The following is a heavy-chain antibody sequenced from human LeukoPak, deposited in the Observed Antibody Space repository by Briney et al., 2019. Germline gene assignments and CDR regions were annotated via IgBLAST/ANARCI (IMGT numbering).Heavy chain of an antibody. CDR2: INHSGTT. J-gene: IGHJ4*02. Sequence: SETLSLTCTVSGDSISNSGYYWDWIRQSPGRGLEWIGSINHSGTTYYEPSLKSRVTISVDASKNQFSLKLSSVTAADTTIYYCARKKLVARGYFDFWGRGIPVTVSS. V-gene: IGHV4-39*01. CDR1: GDSISNSGYY. CDR3: ARKKLVARGYFDF. D-gene: IGHD6-13*01.